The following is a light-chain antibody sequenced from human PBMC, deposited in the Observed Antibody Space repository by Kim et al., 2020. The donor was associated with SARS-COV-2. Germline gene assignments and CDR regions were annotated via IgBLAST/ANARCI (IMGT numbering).Light chain of an antibody. CDR1: QSISTY. CDR2: AAS. J-gene: IGKJ2*02. CDR3: QQSHTTPST. V-gene: IGKV1-39*01. Sequence: SASRGDRVTITCRASQSISTYLKWYQQRAGKAPNLLIDAASSLRDGVPSNYSGSGSGTDFTLTISSLQPEDFATYYCQQSHTTPSTVSQGTKLEI.